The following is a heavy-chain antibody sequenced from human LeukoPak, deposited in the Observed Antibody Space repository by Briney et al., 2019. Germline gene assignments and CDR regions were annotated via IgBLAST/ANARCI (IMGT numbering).Heavy chain of an antibody. V-gene: IGHV4-38-2*02. D-gene: IGHD3-10*01. Sequence: SETLSLTCTVSGYSISSGYYWGWIRQPPGKGLEWIGSIYHSGSTYYNPSLKSRVTISVDTSKNQFSLKLSSVTAADTAVYYCARASSGSYYYYFDYWGQGTLVTVSS. J-gene: IGHJ4*02. CDR1: GYSISSGYY. CDR2: IYHSGST. CDR3: ARASSGSYYYYFDY.